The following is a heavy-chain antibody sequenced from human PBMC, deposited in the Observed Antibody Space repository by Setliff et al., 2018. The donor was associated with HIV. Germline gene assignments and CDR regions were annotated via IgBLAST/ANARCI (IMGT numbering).Heavy chain of an antibody. Sequence: SETLSLTCTVSGGSMTSSNYYWGWIRQSPGRGLEWIGSISSSGSTTYHTSLRSRVTVSAATSKNQFSLKLTSVTAAYTAVYFCARDPHYFDTSGHYSWFYFDYWGQGTLVTVSS. J-gene: IGHJ4*02. CDR2: ISSSGST. CDR1: GGSMTSSNYY. CDR3: ARDPHYFDTSGHYSWFYFDY. D-gene: IGHD3-22*01. V-gene: IGHV4-39*07.